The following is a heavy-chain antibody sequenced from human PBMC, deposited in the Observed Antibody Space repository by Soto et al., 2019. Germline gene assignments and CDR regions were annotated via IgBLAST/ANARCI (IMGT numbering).Heavy chain of an antibody. D-gene: IGHD3-22*01. Sequence: ASVKVSCKASGYTFTGYYMHWVRQAPGQGLEWMGWINPNSGGTNYAQKFQGRATMTRDTSISTAYMELSRLRSGDTAVYYCARDPYYDSSGYYYVGWFDPWGQGTLVTVSS. CDR2: INPNSGGT. CDR3: ARDPYYDSSGYYYVGWFDP. J-gene: IGHJ5*02. V-gene: IGHV1-2*02. CDR1: GYTFTGYY.